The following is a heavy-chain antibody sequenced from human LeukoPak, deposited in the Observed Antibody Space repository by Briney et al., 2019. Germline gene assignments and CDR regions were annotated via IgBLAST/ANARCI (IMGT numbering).Heavy chain of an antibody. D-gene: IGHD1-26*01. CDR3: ASRSGSYSWDAFDI. CDR1: GFTFSSYW. J-gene: IGHJ3*02. V-gene: IGHV3-74*01. CDR2: INSDGSST. Sequence: GGSLRLSCAASGFTFSSYWMHWVRQAPGKGLVWVSRINSDGSSTSYADSVKGRFTISRDNAKNTLYLQMNSLRAEDTAVYYCASRSGSYSWDAFDIWGQGTMVTVSS.